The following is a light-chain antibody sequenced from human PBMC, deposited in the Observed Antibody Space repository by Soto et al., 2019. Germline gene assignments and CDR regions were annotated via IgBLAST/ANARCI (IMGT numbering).Light chain of an antibody. Sequence: DIQMTQSPSSLSASVGDRVTITCQASQDISNYLNWYQQKPGKAPKLLIYDASNLETGVPSRFSGSGSGTDFTFTISSLQPEDIATYYCQQYDNLPRFPFGGGTKVEIK. CDR1: QDISNY. V-gene: IGKV1-33*01. CDR3: QQYDNLPRFP. CDR2: DAS. J-gene: IGKJ4*01.